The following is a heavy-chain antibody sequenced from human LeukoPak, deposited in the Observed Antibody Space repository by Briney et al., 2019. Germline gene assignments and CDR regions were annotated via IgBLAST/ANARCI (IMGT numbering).Heavy chain of an antibody. CDR3: ARSKAHLSTSWYGTWFDP. CDR2: ITGSGGNT. J-gene: IGHJ5*02. V-gene: IGHV3-23*01. D-gene: IGHD2-2*01. CDR1: GFTFSNYA. Sequence: GGSLRLSCVGSGFTFSNYAMTWVRQAPGKGLEWVSSITGSGGNTYYADSVKGRFTISRDNSKNTLYLQMNSLRAEDTAVYYCARSKAHLSTSWYGTWFDPWGQGTLVTVSS.